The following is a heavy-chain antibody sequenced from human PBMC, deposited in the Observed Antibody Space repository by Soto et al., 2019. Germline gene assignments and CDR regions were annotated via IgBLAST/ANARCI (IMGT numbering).Heavy chain of an antibody. D-gene: IGHD6-19*01. CDR1: VFIFSYYY. J-gene: IGHJ6*02. Sequence: GGSLRLSCVASVFIFSYYYMAWIRRAPGKGLEWVSYISDGGSYTNHGNSVRGRVSVSRDDARNSLYLQIKNLRVEDTGVYYCARAPGAVNSYAGVDVWGQGTTVTVSS. V-gene: IGHV3-11*05. CDR2: ISDGGSYT. CDR3: ARAPGAVNSYAGVDV.